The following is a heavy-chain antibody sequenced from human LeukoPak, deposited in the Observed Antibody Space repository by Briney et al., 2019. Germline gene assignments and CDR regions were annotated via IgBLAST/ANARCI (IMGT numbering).Heavy chain of an antibody. CDR1: GGSISSYY. CDR3: ARDSGSSWSGTFDP. V-gene: IGHV4-59*01. Sequence: SETLSLTCTVSGGSISSYYWSWIRQPPGKGLEWIGYIYYSGSTNYNPSLKSRVTISGDTSKNQFSLKLSSVTAADTAVYYCARDSGSSWSGTFDPWGQGTLVTVSS. CDR2: IYYSGST. D-gene: IGHD6-13*01. J-gene: IGHJ5*02.